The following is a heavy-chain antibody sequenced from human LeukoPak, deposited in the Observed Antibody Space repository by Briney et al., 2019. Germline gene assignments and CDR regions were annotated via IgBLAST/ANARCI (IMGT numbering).Heavy chain of an antibody. J-gene: IGHJ3*02. CDR2: ISYDGSNK. CDR3: ARDIMVTPGAFDI. D-gene: IGHD4-23*01. V-gene: IGHV3-30-3*01. CDR1: GFTFSSYA. Sequence: GRSLRLSCAASGFTFSSYAMHWVRQAPGKGLEWVAVISYDGSNKYYADSVKGRFTISRDNSKNTLYLQMNSLRAEDTAVYYCARDIMVTPGAFDIWGQGTMVTVSS.